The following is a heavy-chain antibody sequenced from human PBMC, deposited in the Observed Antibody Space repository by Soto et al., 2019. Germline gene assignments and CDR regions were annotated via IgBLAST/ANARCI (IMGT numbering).Heavy chain of an antibody. Sequence: GSLRLSCAASGFTFSNAWMSWVRQAPGKGLEWVGRIKSKTDGGTTDYAAPVKGRFTISRDDSKNTLYLQMNSLKTEDTAVYYFTTDLESIQLWYHYYYYYMDVWGKGTTVTVSS. V-gene: IGHV3-15*01. CDR2: IKSKTDGGTT. CDR1: GFTFSNAW. J-gene: IGHJ6*03. CDR3: TTDLESIQLWYHYYYYYMDV. D-gene: IGHD5-18*01.